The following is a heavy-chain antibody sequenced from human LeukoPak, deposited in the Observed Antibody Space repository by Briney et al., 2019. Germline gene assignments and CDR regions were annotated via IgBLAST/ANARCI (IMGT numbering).Heavy chain of an antibody. J-gene: IGHJ3*02. CDR1: GYTFTSYG. V-gene: IGHV1-69*13. D-gene: IGHD3-3*01. Sequence: SVKVSCKASGYTFTSYGISWVRQAPGQGLEWTGGIIPIFGTANYAQKFQGRVTITADESTSTAYMELSSLRSEDTAVYYCAREEWYDAFDIWGQGTMVTVSS. CDR2: IIPIFGTA. CDR3: AREEWYDAFDI.